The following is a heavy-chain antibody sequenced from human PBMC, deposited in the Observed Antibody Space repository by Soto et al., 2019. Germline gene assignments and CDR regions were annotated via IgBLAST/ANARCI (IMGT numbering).Heavy chain of an antibody. V-gene: IGHV4-39*01. CDR1: GGSISSSSYY. CDR3: ARQYYYGSGSPPNYYGMDV. J-gene: IGHJ6*02. D-gene: IGHD3-10*01. Sequence: SETLSLTCTVSGGSISSSSYYWGWIRPPPGKGLEWIGSIYYSGSTYYNPSLKSRVTISVDTSKNQFSLKLSSVTAADTAVYYCARQYYYGSGSPPNYYGMDVWGQGTTVTVSS. CDR2: IYYSGST.